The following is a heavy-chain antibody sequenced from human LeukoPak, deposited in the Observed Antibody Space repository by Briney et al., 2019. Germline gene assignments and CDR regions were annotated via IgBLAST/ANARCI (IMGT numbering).Heavy chain of an antibody. D-gene: IGHD5-12*01. V-gene: IGHV3-21*01. J-gene: IGHJ4*02. CDR2: ISSSSSYI. CDR3: ARDHTPHIVATISYFDS. CDR1: GFTFSSYS. Sequence: PGGSLRLSCVASGFTFSSYSMNWVRQAPGKGLEWVSSISSSSSYIYYADSVKGRFTISRDNAKNTLYLQMNSLRAEDTALYYCARDHTPHIVATISYFDSWGQGTLVTVSS.